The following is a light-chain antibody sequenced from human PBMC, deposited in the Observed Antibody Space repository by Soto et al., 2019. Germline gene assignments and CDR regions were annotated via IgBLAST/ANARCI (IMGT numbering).Light chain of an antibody. Sequence: QSVLTQPPSVSGAPGQRVTISCTGGASNIGANYDVHWYQQLPGTAPKLLIYGTSNRPSGVPGRFSGSKSGTSASLAITGLQAEDEADYYCQSYDSSLSGYVFGTGTKVTVL. J-gene: IGLJ1*01. V-gene: IGLV1-40*01. CDR2: GTS. CDR1: ASNIGANYD. CDR3: QSYDSSLSGYV.